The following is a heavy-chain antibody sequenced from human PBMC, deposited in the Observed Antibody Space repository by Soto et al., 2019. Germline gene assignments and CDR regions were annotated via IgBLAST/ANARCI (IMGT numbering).Heavy chain of an antibody. CDR2: IYYSGST. J-gene: IGHJ4*02. CDR3: ARIVEYYYGSGSYCYYFDY. Sequence: PSETLSLTCTVSGGSISSSSYYWGWIRQPPGKGLEWIGSIYYSGSTYYNPSLKSRVTISVDTSKNQFSLKLSSVTAADTAVYYCARIVEYYYGSGSYCYYFDYWGQGTLVTVSS. D-gene: IGHD3-10*01. CDR1: GGSISSSSYY. V-gene: IGHV4-39*01.